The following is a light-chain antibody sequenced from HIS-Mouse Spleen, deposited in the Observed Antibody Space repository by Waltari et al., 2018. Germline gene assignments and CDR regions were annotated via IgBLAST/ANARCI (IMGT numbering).Light chain of an antibody. CDR1: SSNIGSNY. V-gene: IGLV1-47*01. CDR3: AAWDDSLSGPV. Sequence: QSVLTQPPSASGTPGQRVTISCSGSSSNIGSNYVYWYQQLPGTAPKLLIYKNNQRPSGVPVRFSGSQSGTSASLAISGLRSEDEADYYCAAWDDSLSGPVFGGGTKLTVL. CDR2: KNN. J-gene: IGLJ3*02.